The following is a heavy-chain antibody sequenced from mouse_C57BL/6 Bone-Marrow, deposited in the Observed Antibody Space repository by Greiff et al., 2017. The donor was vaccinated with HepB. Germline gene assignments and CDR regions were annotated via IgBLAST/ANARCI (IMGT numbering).Heavy chain of an antibody. V-gene: IGHV1-26*01. Sequence: EVQLQQSGPELVKPGASVKITCKASGYTFTDYYMNWVKQSHGKSLEWIGDINHNNGGTSYNQKFKGKATLTVDKSYSTAYMELRSLTSEDSAVYYCAREGRGEFAYWGQGTLVTVSA. CDR2: INHNNGGT. CDR1: GYTFTDYY. D-gene: IGHD3-3*01. CDR3: AREGRGEFAY. J-gene: IGHJ3*01.